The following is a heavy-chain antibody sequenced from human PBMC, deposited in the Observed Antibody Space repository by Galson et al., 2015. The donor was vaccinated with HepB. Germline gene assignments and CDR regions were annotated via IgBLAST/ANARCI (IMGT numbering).Heavy chain of an antibody. D-gene: IGHD3-9*01. Sequence: SLRLSCAASGFIFSDSGMNWVRLAPGKGLEWVSSISSSGIYTYHSDSVKGRFTISRTNAKNSVYLQMNSLRAEDTAVYYCARGASSSDWPPYLSLDYWGQGTQVTVSS. V-gene: IGHV3-21*01. CDR3: ARGASSSDWPPYLSLDY. CDR1: GFIFSDSG. CDR2: ISSSGIYT. J-gene: IGHJ4*02.